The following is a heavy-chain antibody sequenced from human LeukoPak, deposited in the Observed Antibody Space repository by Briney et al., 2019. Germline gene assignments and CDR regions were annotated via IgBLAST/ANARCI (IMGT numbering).Heavy chain of an antibody. V-gene: IGHV3-23*01. J-gene: IGHJ4*02. CDR1: GFLFRVFA. Sequence: GGSLRLPCAASGFLFRVFAMSWARQPPGKGLEWVSAIEGTGGGTFNADSVKGRFTISRDNSKNTLYLQMSSLRAEDTAVYYYAKDRPGGFYDWGQGTLVTVSS. D-gene: IGHD3-3*01. CDR3: AKDRPGGFYD. CDR2: IEGTGGGT.